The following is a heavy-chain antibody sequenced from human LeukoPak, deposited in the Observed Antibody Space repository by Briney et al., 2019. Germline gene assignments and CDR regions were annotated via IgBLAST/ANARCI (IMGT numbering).Heavy chain of an antibody. CDR2: ISSSGSTI. Sequence: GGSLRLSCAGPGFTFSLYSMHWIRQAPGKGLEWVSYISSSGSTIYYADSVKGRFTISRDNAKNSLYLQMNSLRAEDTAVYYCARGPHFRWLQLYSASDIWGQGTMVTVSS. CDR1: GFTFSLYS. J-gene: IGHJ3*02. V-gene: IGHV3-48*04. CDR3: ARGPHFRWLQLYSASDI. D-gene: IGHD5-24*01.